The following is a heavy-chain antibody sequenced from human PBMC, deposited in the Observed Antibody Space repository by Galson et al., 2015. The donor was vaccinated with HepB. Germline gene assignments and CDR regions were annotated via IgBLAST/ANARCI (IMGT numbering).Heavy chain of an antibody. CDR3: VKEGSWFGGDWFDP. V-gene: IGHV3-23*01. J-gene: IGHJ5*02. D-gene: IGHD3-16*01. Sequence: SLRLSCAGSGFIFRHHAMAWIRQAPGKGLEWASGINGRGSTRSYSDAVKGRFSISRDNSKDTVFLQMVNLRAEDTAVYYCVKEGSWFGGDWFDPWGQGALVTVS. CDR2: INGRGSTR. CDR1: GFIFRHHA.